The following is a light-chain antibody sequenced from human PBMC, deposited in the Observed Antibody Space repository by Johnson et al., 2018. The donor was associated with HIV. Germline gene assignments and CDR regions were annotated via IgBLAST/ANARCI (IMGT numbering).Light chain of an antibody. CDR1: SSNIGNNY. J-gene: IGLJ1*01. CDR3: GTWNSSLSAHDYV. CDR2: ENN. Sequence: QSVLSQPPSVSAAPGQKVTISCSGSSSNIGNNYVSWYQHLPGTAPKLFIYENNKRPSGIPDRFSGSKSGTSATLGITGLQPGDEADYYCGTWNSSLSAHDYVFGTGTKVTVL. V-gene: IGLV1-51*02.